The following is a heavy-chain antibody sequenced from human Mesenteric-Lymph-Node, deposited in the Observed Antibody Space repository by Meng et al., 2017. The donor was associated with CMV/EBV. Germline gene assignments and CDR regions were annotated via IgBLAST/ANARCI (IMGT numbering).Heavy chain of an antibody. Sequence: GGSLRLSCAASEFTFSNYAMSWVRQAPGKGLEWVSGISGSGNSAKYGDFVKGRFTISRDNSKNTLYLQMDTLRVEDTAVYYCAKALGGDGYNLFDYWGQGTLVTVSS. D-gene: IGHD5-24*01. J-gene: IGHJ4*02. CDR2: ISGSGNSA. V-gene: IGHV3-23*01. CDR3: AKALGGDGYNLFDY. CDR1: EFTFSNYA.